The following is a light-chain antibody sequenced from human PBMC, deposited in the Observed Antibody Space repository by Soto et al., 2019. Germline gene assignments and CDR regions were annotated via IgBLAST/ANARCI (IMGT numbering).Light chain of an antibody. CDR1: QTVSGNY. Sequence: EIVLTQSPGTLSLSPGERANLSCRASQTVSGNYLAWYQQKPRQSPRLLIYGSSDRATGIPDRFSGSGSGTDFTLTITRVEPEDFAVYYCQQYGSSPPYTCGQGTKLEIK. CDR2: GSS. J-gene: IGKJ2*01. V-gene: IGKV3-20*01. CDR3: QQYGSSPPYT.